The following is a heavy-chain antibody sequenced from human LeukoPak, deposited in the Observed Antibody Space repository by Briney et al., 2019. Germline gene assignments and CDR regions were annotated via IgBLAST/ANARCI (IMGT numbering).Heavy chain of an antibody. CDR1: GFSLSTYF. Sequence: NPGGSLRLSCEASGFSLSTYFLSWIRQAPGKGLEWVSYITNSGRSTKYTDAVKGRFTISRDNAKQSVYLEMTDLRAEDTAVYYCAREASGYYHVFDSWGQGTLVTVSS. D-gene: IGHD3-3*01. V-gene: IGHV3-11*04. CDR3: AREASGYYHVFDS. CDR2: ITNSGRST. J-gene: IGHJ4*02.